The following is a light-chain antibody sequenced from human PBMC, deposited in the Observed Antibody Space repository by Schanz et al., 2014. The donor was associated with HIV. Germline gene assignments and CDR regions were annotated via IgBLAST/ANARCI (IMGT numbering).Light chain of an antibody. J-gene: IGLJ3*02. V-gene: IGLV2-14*01. CDR3: CSYAGSSTWV. Sequence: QSALTQPASVSGSPGQSITISCTGTNSDVGGYDYVSWYQQHPGKAPKLIIYDVNYRPSGSSNRFSGSKSGSTASLTISGLQAEDEADYYCCSYAGSSTWVFGGGTKLTVL. CDR2: DVN. CDR1: NSDVGGYDY.